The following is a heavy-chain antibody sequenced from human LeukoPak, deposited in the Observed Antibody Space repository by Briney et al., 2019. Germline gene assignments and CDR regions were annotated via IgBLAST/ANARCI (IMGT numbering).Heavy chain of an antibody. D-gene: IGHD3-22*01. CDR3: ARGGYYYDSSGYYHFDY. Sequence: GSLRLSCAASGFTFSSYAMSWVRQAPGKGLEWIGYIYYSGSTNYNPSLKSRVTISVDTSKNQFSLKLSSVTAADTAVYYCARGGYYYDSSGYYHFDYWGQGTLVTVSS. J-gene: IGHJ4*02. CDR1: GFTFSSYA. CDR2: IYYSGST. V-gene: IGHV4-59*01.